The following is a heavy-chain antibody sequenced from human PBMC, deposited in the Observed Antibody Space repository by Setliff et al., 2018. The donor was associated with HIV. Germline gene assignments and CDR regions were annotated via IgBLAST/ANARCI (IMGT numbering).Heavy chain of an antibody. CDR1: GFTFSSYA. J-gene: IGHJ6*03. V-gene: IGHV3-23*01. D-gene: IGHD6-19*01. CDR2: ISGSGGST. CDR3: AKGRYSSGANYYYYYMDV. Sequence: GGSLRLSCAASGFTFSSYAMSWVRQAPGKGLEWVSAISGSGGSTYYADSVKGRFTISRDNSKNTLYLQMNSLRAEDTAVHYCAKGRYSSGANYYYYYMDVWGKGTTVTVSS.